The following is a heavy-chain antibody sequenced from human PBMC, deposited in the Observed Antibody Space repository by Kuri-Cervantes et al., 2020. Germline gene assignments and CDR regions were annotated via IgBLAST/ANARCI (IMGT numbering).Heavy chain of an antibody. D-gene: IGHD2-15*01. CDR2: VYYSGST. CDR3: AGGEIFVVVVAATIYFDY. CDR1: GGSISSSSYY. Sequence: SETLSLTCTVSGGSISSSSYYWGWIRQPPGKGLEWIGSVYYSGSTYYSPSLKSRVTISVGTSKNQFSLKLSSVTAADTAVYYCAGGEIFVVVVAATIYFDYWGQGTLVTVSS. J-gene: IGHJ4*02. V-gene: IGHV4-39*01.